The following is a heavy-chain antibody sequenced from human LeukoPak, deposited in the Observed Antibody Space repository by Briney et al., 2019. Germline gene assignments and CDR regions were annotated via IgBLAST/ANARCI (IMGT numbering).Heavy chain of an antibody. CDR1: GFTFSNYA. V-gene: IGHV3-23*01. CDR2: ISSGGDST. CDR3: ARAGPTTRIIDY. D-gene: IGHD1-14*01. J-gene: IGHJ4*02. Sequence: TGGSLRLSCAASGFTFSNYAMSWVRQAPGEGLEWVSSISSGGDSTYYAESVKGRFTISRDNSKNTLYLQMDSLRVEDTAVYYCARAGPTTRIIDYWGQGTLVTVSS.